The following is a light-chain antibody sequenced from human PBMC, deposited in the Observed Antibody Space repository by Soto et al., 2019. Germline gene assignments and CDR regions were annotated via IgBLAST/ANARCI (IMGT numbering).Light chain of an antibody. Sequence: DIQMTQSPSTLSASVGDRVTITCRSSQSISSWLAWYQQTPGKAPKLLIYDASSLESGVPSRFSGSGSGTEFTLTISSLQPDDFATYYCQQYNSYPWTFGQGTNVDIK. CDR2: DAS. J-gene: IGKJ1*01. CDR1: QSISSW. CDR3: QQYNSYPWT. V-gene: IGKV1-5*01.